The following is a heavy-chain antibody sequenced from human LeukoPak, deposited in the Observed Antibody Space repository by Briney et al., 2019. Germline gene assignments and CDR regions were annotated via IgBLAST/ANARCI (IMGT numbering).Heavy chain of an antibody. CDR1: GGSISSSSW. V-gene: IGHV4-4*02. D-gene: IGHD3-10*01. J-gene: IGHJ6*03. Sequence: SETLSLTCAVSGGSISSSSWWSWIRQPPGKGLEWIGEIYHSGSTNYNPSLKSRVTISVDKSKTQFSLKLSSVTAADTAVYYCARTTMVRGTYYMDVWGKGTTVTISS. CDR2: IYHSGST. CDR3: ARTTMVRGTYYMDV.